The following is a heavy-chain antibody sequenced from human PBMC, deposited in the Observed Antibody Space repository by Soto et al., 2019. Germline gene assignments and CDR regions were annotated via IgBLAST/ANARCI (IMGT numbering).Heavy chain of an antibody. CDR3: ASGYSSSYDY. Sequence: GGSLRLSCAASGFTVSSNYMSWVRQAPGKGLEWVPVIYSGGSTYYADSVKGRFTISRHNSKNTLYLQMNSLRAEDTAVYYCASGYSSSYDYWGQGTLVPVSS. CDR2: IYSGGST. V-gene: IGHV3-53*04. J-gene: IGHJ4*02. CDR1: GFTVSSNY. D-gene: IGHD6-13*01.